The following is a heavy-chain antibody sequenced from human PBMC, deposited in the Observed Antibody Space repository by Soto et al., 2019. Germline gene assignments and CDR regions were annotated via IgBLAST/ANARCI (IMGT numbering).Heavy chain of an antibody. CDR1: GYTFTSYY. V-gene: IGHV1-46*01. CDR2: INPSGGST. D-gene: IGHD2-2*01. J-gene: IGHJ6*02. CDR3: ASGSTNILVVPVPGSSGSGMDV. Sequence: ASVKVSCKASGYTFTSYYMHWVRQAPGQGLEWMGIINPSGGSTSYAQKFQGRVTMTRDTSTSTVYMELSSLRSEDTAVYYCASGSTNILVVPVPGSSGSGMDVWGQGTTVTVSS.